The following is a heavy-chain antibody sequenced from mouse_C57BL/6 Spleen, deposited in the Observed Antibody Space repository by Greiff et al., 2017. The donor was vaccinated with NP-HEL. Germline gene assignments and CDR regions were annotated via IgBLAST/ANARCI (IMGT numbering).Heavy chain of an antibody. CDR2: ISYDGSN. D-gene: IGHD2-4*01. J-gene: IGHJ1*03. Sequence: ASGPGLVKPSQSLSLTCSVTGYSITSGYYWNWIRQFPGNKLEWMGYISYDGSNNYNPSLKHQISLTRDTSKNQYFLKLNSVTTEDTATYDCARGDDYDVRYFDVWGTGTTVTVSS. CDR3: ARGDDYDVRYFDV. CDR1: GYSITSGYY. V-gene: IGHV3-6*01.